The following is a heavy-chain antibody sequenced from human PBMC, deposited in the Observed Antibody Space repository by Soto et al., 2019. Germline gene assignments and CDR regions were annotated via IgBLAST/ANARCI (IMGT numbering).Heavy chain of an antibody. CDR3: ARVAVAGTSPRPHGFDS. Sequence: ASVKVSCKTSGYIFSSYGISWVRQAPGQGLEWMGWISAYIGDTKYAQTLQGRVTVTTDTSTKTAYMELRSLRFDDTAVYYCARVAVAGTSPRPHGFDSWGQGTLVTVSS. CDR2: ISAYIGDT. CDR1: GYIFSSYG. V-gene: IGHV1-18*01. D-gene: IGHD6-19*01. J-gene: IGHJ5*01.